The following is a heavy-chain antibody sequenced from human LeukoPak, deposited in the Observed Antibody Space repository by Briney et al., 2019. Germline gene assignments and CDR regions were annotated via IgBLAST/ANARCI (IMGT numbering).Heavy chain of an antibody. CDR3: ARNYYDSSGYSRRWFDP. V-gene: IGHV4-59*01. D-gene: IGHD3-22*01. CDR2: IYYSGST. CDR1: GGSISSYY. J-gene: IGHJ5*02. Sequence: SETLSLTCTVSGGSISSYYWSWIRQPPGKGLEWIGYIYYSGSTNYNPSLKSRVTISVDTSKNQFSLKLSSVTAADTAVYYCARNYYDSSGYSRRWFDPWGQGTLVTVSS.